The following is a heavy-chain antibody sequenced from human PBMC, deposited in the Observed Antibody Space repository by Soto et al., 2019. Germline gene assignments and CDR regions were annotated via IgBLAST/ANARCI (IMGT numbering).Heavy chain of an antibody. J-gene: IGHJ5*02. CDR3: ARLGAQEIDP. CDR1: GGSINSYY. V-gene: IGHV4-59*08. Sequence: SETLSLTCTVSGGSINSYYWSWIRQPPGKGLELIGYIYYSGSTNYNPSLKSRVTISVDTSKNQFSLKLSSVTAADTAVYYCARLGAQEIDPWGQGTLVTVSS. CDR2: IYYSGST. D-gene: IGHD3-16*01.